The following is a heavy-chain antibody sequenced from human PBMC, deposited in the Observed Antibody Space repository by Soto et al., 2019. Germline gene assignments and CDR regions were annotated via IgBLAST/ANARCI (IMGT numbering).Heavy chain of an antibody. J-gene: IGHJ4*02. CDR2: IYYSGGT. CDR3: ARGRDYSNYESPFSFDY. D-gene: IGHD4-4*01. CDR1: GGSISSYY. Sequence: QVQLQESGPGLVKPSETLSLTCTVSGGSISSYYWSWIRQPPGKGLEWIGYIYYSGGTNYNPSLKSRVTISVDTSKNQFSLKLSSVTTADTAVYYCARGRDYSNYESPFSFDYWGQGTLVTVSS. V-gene: IGHV4-59*01.